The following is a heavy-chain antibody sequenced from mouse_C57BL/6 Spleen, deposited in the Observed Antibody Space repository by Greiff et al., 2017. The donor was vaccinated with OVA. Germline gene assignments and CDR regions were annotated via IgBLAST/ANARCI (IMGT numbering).Heavy chain of an antibody. Sequence: VQLQESGAELVKPGASVKLSCKASGYTFTEYTIHWVKQRSGQGLEWIGWFYPGSGSIKYNEKFKDKATLTADKSSSTVYMELSRLTSEDSAVYFGARHEDGGYYVNWYFDVWGTGTTVTVSS. CDR2: FYPGSGSI. J-gene: IGHJ1*03. CDR1: GYTFTEYT. V-gene: IGHV1-62-2*01. CDR3: ARHEDGGYYVNWYFDV. D-gene: IGHD2-3*01.